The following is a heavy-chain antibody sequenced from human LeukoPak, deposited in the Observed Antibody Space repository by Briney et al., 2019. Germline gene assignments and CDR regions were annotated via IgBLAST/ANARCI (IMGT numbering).Heavy chain of an antibody. V-gene: IGHV1-24*01. J-gene: IGHJ5*02. CDR1: GYTLTELS. D-gene: IGHD5-12*01. CDR2: FDPKDAET. Sequence: ASVKVSCKVSGYTLTELSMHWVRRAPGKGLEWMGGFDPKDAETIYAQRFQGRVTMTEDTSTETAYMELSSLRSEDTAVYYCARATTMGYSGYDWMDFWFDPWGQGTLVIVSS. CDR3: ARATTMGYSGYDWMDFWFDP.